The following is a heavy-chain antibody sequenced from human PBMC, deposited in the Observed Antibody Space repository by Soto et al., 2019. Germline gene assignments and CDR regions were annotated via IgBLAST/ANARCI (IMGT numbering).Heavy chain of an antibody. V-gene: IGHV3-11*01. Sequence: GGSLRLSCAASGFTFSDYYMSWIRRAPGKGLEWVSYISRSGSTIYYADSVKGRFTISRDNAKNSLYLQMNSLRAEDTAVYYCTRGSAYTHFDYWGLGTLVTVSS. J-gene: IGHJ4*02. D-gene: IGHD2-21*01. CDR3: TRGSAYTHFDY. CDR1: GFTFSDYY. CDR2: ISRSGSTI.